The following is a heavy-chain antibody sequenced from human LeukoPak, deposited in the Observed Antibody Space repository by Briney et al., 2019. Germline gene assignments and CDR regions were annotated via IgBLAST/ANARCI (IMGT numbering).Heavy chain of an antibody. V-gene: IGHV1-3*01. D-gene: IGHD6-13*01. CDR1: GYTFTSYA. Sequence: ASVKVSCKASGYTFTSYAMHWVRQAPGQRLEWMGWINAGNGNAKYSQKSQGRVTITRDTSASTAYMELSSLRSEDTAVYYCASCPRAAAGTSFDYWGQGTLVTVSS. CDR2: INAGNGNA. J-gene: IGHJ4*02. CDR3: ASCPRAAAGTSFDY.